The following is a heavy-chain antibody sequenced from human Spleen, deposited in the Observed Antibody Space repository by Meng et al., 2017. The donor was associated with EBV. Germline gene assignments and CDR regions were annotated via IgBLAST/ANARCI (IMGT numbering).Heavy chain of an antibody. Sequence: VQAVSLGPRVKKPGASVRFSCKASGYTFTGYYRHWVRQAPGQGLEWMGRINPNTGGTNYAQQFQGRVTMTRDTSISTAYMELSRLRSDDTAVYYCARLRDGYNPWGQGTLVTVSS. J-gene: IGHJ4*02. D-gene: IGHD5-24*01. CDR1: GYTFTGYY. CDR2: INPNTGGT. CDR3: ARLRDGYNP. V-gene: IGHV1-2*06.